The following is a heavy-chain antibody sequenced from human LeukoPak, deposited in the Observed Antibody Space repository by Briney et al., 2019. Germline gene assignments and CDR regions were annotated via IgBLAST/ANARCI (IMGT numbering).Heavy chain of an antibody. J-gene: IGHJ3*02. Sequence: SQTLSLTCAVSGGSISSGGYSWSWIRQPPGTGLEWIGYIYHSGSTYYNPSLKSRVTISVDRSKNQFSLKQSSVTAADTAVYYCARVGYYGSGGTRHDAFDIWGQGTMVTVSS. CDR2: IYHSGST. CDR1: GGSISSGGYS. D-gene: IGHD3-10*01. V-gene: IGHV4-30-2*01. CDR3: ARVGYYGSGGTRHDAFDI.